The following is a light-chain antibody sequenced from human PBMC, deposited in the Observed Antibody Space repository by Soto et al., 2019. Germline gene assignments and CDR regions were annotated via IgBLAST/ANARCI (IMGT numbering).Light chain of an antibody. Sequence: QSALTQPPSASGSPGQSVAISCTGTSSDVGGYNYVSWYQQHPGKAPKLMIYEVNKRPSGVPDRFSGSKSGNTASLTVPGLQAEDEADYYCSSYAGSSNVFGTGTRSPS. J-gene: IGLJ1*01. CDR2: EVN. CDR3: SSYAGSSNV. V-gene: IGLV2-8*01. CDR1: SSDVGGYNY.